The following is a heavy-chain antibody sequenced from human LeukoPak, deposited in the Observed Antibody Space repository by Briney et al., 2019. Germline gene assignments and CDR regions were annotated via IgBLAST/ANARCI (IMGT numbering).Heavy chain of an antibody. CDR3: AREGDYFDATGYSSLFDY. CDR1: GFTFSSYG. CDR2: ISGSGGST. Sequence: GGSLRLSCAASGFTFSSYGMSWVRQAPGKGLEWVSAISGSGGSTYYADSVKGRFTISRDNSKNTLYLQMNTLRAEDTAVYYCAREGDYFDATGYSSLFDYWGQGTLVTVSS. J-gene: IGHJ4*02. V-gene: IGHV3-23*01. D-gene: IGHD3-22*01.